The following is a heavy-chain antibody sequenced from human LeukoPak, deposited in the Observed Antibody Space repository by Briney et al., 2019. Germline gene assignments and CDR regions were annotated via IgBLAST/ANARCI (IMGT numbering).Heavy chain of an antibody. CDR2: ISSSSSYI. V-gene: IGHV3-21*01. CDR3: AARPAGYCSGGSCYTVGY. D-gene: IGHD2-15*01. CDR1: GFTFSSYS. Sequence: GGSLRLSCAASGFTFSSYSMNWVRQAPGKELEWVSSISSSSSYIYYADSVKGRFTISRDSAKNSLYLQMNSLRAEDTAVYYCAARPAGYCSGGSCYTVGYWGQGTLVTVSS. J-gene: IGHJ4*02.